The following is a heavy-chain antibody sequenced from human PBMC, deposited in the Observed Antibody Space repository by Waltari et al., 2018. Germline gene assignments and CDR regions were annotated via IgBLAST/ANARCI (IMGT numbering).Heavy chain of an antibody. V-gene: IGHV1-18*01. Sequence: QVQLVQSGAEVKKPGASVKVSCKASGYTFTSYDISWVRQAPGQGLEWMGWISAYNGNTNYAQKLQGRVTMTTDTSTSTAYMELRSLRSDDTAVYYCARDRASGYSYGYGDYWGQGTLVTVSS. CDR1: GYTFTSYD. CDR3: ARDRASGYSYGYGDY. D-gene: IGHD5-18*01. J-gene: IGHJ4*02. CDR2: ISAYNGNT.